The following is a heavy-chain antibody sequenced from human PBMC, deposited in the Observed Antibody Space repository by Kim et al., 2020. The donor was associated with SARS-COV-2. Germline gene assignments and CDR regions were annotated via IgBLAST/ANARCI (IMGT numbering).Heavy chain of an antibody. CDR3: ARERFGGSFDY. CDR1: GFTFSDYA. CDR2: INAGNGNT. Sequence: ASVKVSCKASGFTFSDYAMYWVRQATGQRLEWMGWINAGNGNTRYSQKFQGRVTITWDTSASTAYMDLTSLRFEDTAVYYCARERFGGSFDYWGRGTLVTVSS. V-gene: IGHV1-3*01. J-gene: IGHJ4*02. D-gene: IGHD3-10*01.